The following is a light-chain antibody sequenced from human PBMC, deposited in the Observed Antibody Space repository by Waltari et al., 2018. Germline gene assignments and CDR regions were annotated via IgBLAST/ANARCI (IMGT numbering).Light chain of an antibody. CDR1: SDSIASYY. CDR3: QSYDSDEGVV. J-gene: IGLJ2*01. Sequence: SLLTQPHSVSESPGKTVTISCTRTSDSIASYYFQWYHQRPGSAPTTLIFEDNQRPPGVPDRFSGSIDSSYRSASLTISGLKTEDEALYYCQSYDSDEGVVFGGGTKLTVL. CDR2: EDN. V-gene: IGLV6-57*03.